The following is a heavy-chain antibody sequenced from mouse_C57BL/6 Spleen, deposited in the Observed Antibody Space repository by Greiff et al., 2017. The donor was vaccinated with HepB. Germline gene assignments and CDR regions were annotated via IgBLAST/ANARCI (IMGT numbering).Heavy chain of an antibody. D-gene: IGHD1-1*01. Sequence: EVQLQQSGAELVRPGASVKLSCTASGFNIKDYYMHWVKQRPEQGLEWIGRIDPEDGDTEYAPKFQGKATMTADTSSNTAYLQISSLTAEVTAGYSWTPPYYGSSYGWFAYWGQGTLVTVAA. CDR2: IDPEDGDT. CDR3: TPPYYGSSYGWFAY. V-gene: IGHV14-1*01. J-gene: IGHJ3*01. CDR1: GFNIKDYY.